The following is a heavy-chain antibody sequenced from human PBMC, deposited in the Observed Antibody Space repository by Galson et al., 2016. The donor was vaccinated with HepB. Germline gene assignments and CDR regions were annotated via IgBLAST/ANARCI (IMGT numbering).Heavy chain of an antibody. Sequence: SLRLSCAASTFTFGTYAMSWVRQAPGKGLEWVSPLSASGATTHYADSVKGRFTVSRDISKTTLYLQMNSLRAEDTALYYCAKVPYNSAWYAGFDDWGLGTLVTVSS. D-gene: IGHD6-19*01. CDR1: TFTFGTYA. V-gene: IGHV3-23*01. J-gene: IGHJ4*02. CDR3: AKVPYNSAWYAGFDD. CDR2: LSASGATT.